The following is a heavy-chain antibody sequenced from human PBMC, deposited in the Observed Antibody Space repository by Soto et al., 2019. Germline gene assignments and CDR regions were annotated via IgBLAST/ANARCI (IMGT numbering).Heavy chain of an antibody. CDR3: ARPALLVTTFDY. Sequence: QEQLVESGGGVVQPGRSLRLSCAASGFTFSDYAMHWVRQAPGKGLEWVAVIWHDGTNKYYADSVKGRFTISRDNSKNTLYLQMNSLRAEDTAVYYSARPALLVTTFDYWGQGTLVTVSS. CDR1: GFTFSDYA. V-gene: IGHV3-33*01. D-gene: IGHD4-17*01. J-gene: IGHJ4*02. CDR2: IWHDGTNK.